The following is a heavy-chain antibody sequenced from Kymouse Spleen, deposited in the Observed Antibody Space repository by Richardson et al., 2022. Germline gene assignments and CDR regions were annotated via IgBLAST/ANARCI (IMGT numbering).Heavy chain of an antibody. J-gene: IGHJ4*02. CDR1: GFTFSSYS. Sequence: EVQLVESGGGLVKPGGSLRLSCAASGFTFSSYSMNWVRQAPGKGLEWVSSISSSSSYIYYADSVKGRFTISRDNAKNSLYLQMNSLRAEDTAVYYCARDRDIVVVTAMFDYWGQGTLVTVSS. D-gene: IGHD2-21*02. V-gene: IGHV3-21*03. CDR2: ISSSSSYI. CDR3: ARDRDIVVVTAMFDY.